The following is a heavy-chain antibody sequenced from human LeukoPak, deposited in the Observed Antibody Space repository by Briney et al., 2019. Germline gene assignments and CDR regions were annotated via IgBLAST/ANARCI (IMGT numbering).Heavy chain of an antibody. CDR3: AKDDYGGNSGYFQH. CDR2: IWYDGSNK. Sequence: PGGSLRLSCAASGFTFSSYGMHWVRQAPGKGLEWVAVIWYDGSNKYYAESVEGRFTISRENSKNTLYLQMNSLRAEDTAVYYCAKDDYGGNSGYFQHWGQGTLVTVSS. D-gene: IGHD4-23*01. CDR1: GFTFSSYG. V-gene: IGHV3-33*06. J-gene: IGHJ1*01.